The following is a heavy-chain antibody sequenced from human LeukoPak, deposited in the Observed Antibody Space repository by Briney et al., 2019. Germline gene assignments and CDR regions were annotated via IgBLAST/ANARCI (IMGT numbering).Heavy chain of an antibody. CDR2: ISSSSSYI. J-gene: IGHJ3*02. Sequence: GGSLRLSCAASGFTFSSYSMNWVRQAPGKGLEWVSSISSSSSYIYYADSVKGRFTISRDNAKNSLYLQMNSLRAEDTAVYYCARDAGYSYGTAFDIWGQGTMVTVSS. CDR1: GFTFSSYS. V-gene: IGHV3-21*01. CDR3: ARDAGYSYGTAFDI. D-gene: IGHD5-18*01.